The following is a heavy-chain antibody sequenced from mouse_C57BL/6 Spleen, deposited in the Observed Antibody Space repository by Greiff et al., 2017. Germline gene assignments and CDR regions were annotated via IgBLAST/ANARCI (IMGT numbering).Heavy chain of an antibody. D-gene: IGHD2-3*01. V-gene: IGHV1-50*01. CDR3: ARSMAYDVYWAMDY. CDR2: IDPSDSYT. Sequence: VQLQQPGAELVKPGASVKLSCKASGYTFTSYWMQWVKQRPGQGLEWIGEIDPSDSYTNYNQKFKGKATLTVDTSSSTAYMQLSSLTSEDSAVYYCARSMAYDVYWAMDYWGQGTSVTVSS. CDR1: GYTFTSYW. J-gene: IGHJ4*01.